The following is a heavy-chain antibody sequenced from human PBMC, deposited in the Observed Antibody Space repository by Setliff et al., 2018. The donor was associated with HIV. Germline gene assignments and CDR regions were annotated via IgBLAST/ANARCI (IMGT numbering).Heavy chain of an antibody. D-gene: IGHD2-15*01. J-gene: IGHJ4*02. CDR1: GYNFTSYW. CDR2: IDPSDSYT. CDR3: ARQLRVVAATPLGGFDY. Sequence: GESLKISCKASGYNFTSYWISWVRQMPGKGLEWMGRIDPSDSYTNYSPSFQGHVTISADKSISTAYLQWSSLKASDAAMYYCARQLRVVAATPLGGFDYWGQGTLVTVSS. V-gene: IGHV5-10-1*01.